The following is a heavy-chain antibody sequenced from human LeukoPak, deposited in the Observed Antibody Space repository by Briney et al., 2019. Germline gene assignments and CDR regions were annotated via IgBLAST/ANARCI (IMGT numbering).Heavy chain of an antibody. CDR3: ARRANFMVGANWFDP. Sequence: KSSETLSLTCTVSGGSISSSSYYWGWIRQPPGKGLEWIGSIYYSGSAYYNPSLKSRVTISVDTSKNQFSLKLSSVTAADTAVYCCARRANFMVGANWFDPWGQGTLVTVSS. CDR2: IYYSGSA. D-gene: IGHD1-26*01. J-gene: IGHJ5*02. CDR1: GGSISSSSYY. V-gene: IGHV4-39*07.